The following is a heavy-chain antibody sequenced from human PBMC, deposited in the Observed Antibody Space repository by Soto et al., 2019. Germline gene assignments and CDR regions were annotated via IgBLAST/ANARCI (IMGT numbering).Heavy chain of an antibody. CDR2: IIPIFGTA. CDR1: GGTFSSYA. CDR3: ARSTTIFGVVPSNWFDP. V-gene: IGHV1-69*13. D-gene: IGHD3-3*01. Sequence: GASVKVSCKASGGTFSSYAISWVRQAPGQGLEWMGGIIPIFGTANYAQKFQGRVTITADESTSTAYMELSSLRSEDTAVYYCARSTTIFGVVPSNWFDPWGQGTLVTVSS. J-gene: IGHJ5*02.